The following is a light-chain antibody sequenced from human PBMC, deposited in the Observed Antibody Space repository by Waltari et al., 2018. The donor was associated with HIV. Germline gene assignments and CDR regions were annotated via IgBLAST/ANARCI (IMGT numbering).Light chain of an antibody. CDR3: SSFSSGPSLYV. Sequence: SALTQPASVSVSLGQSITISCSGSALDVGCGNYVCWYLQSLGKAPKLMIFDVHKRPSGLSDRCSGSKSGNTASLIISGLQAEDQADYFCSSFSSGPSLYVFGTGTRVSVL. J-gene: IGLJ1*01. CDR1: ALDVGCGNY. CDR2: DVH. V-gene: IGLV2-14*03.